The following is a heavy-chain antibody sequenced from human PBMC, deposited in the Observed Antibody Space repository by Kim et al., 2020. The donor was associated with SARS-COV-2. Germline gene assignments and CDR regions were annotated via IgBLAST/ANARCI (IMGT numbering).Heavy chain of an antibody. Sequence: ASVKVSCKASGYTFTSYAMHWVRQAPGQRLEWMGWINAGNGNTKYSQKFQGRVTITRDTSASTAYMELSSLRSEDTAVYYCARDNGGLRYFDWLLYWNWFDPWGQGTLVTVSS. CDR2: INAGNGNT. CDR1: GYTFTSYA. J-gene: IGHJ5*02. V-gene: IGHV1-3*01. CDR3: ARDNGGLRYFDWLLYWNWFDP. D-gene: IGHD3-9*01.